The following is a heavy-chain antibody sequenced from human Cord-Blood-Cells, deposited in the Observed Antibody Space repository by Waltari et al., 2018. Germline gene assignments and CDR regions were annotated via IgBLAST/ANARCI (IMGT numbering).Heavy chain of an antibody. D-gene: IGHD3-3*01. CDR3: ARELKTYYDFWSGHPRGYYFDY. CDR1: GGSFSGYY. V-gene: IGHV4-34*01. Sequence: QVQLQQWGAGLLKPSETLSLTCAVYGGSFSGYYLRWIRPPPGTRLEWIGEINHSGSTNYNPSLKSRVTIAVDTSKNHFSLKLSSVTAADTAVYYCARELKTYYDFWSGHPRGYYFDYWGQGTLVTVSS. J-gene: IGHJ4*02. CDR2: INHSGST.